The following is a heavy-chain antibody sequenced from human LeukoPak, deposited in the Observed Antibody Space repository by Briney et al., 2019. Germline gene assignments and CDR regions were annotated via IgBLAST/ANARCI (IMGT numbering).Heavy chain of an antibody. CDR2: ISSSSSYI. V-gene: IGHV3-21*01. J-gene: IGHJ6*03. CDR1: GFTFSSYS. D-gene: IGHD6-19*01. Sequence: GRSLRLSCAASGFTFSSYSMNWVRQAPGKGLEWVSSISSSSSYIYYADSVKGRFTISRDNAKNSLYLQMNSLRAEDTAVYYCAREISGYAVAGTYYYYYYYMDVWGKGTTVTVSS. CDR3: AREISGYAVAGTYYYYYYYMDV.